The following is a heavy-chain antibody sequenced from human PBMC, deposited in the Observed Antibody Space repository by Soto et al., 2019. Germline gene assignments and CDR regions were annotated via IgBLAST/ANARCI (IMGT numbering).Heavy chain of an antibody. J-gene: IGHJ3*02. CDR2: IYYSGST. Sequence: KLSETLSLTCTVSGGSISSGGYYWSWIRQHPGKGLEWIGYIYYSGSTYYNPSLKSRVTISVDTSKNQFSLKLSSVTAADTAVYYCARDGRRNAFDIWGQGTMVTVSS. CDR3: ARDGRRNAFDI. V-gene: IGHV4-31*03. CDR1: GGSISSGGYY. D-gene: IGHD1-1*01.